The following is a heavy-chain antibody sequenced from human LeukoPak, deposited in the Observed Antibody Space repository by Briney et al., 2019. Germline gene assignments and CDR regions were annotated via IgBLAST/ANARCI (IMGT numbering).Heavy chain of an antibody. CDR1: GFTFNNAW. Sequence: PGGSLRLSCAASGFTFNNAWMSWVRQAPGKGLEWVGRSKSKTDGGTTAYAAPVKGRFTISRDDSKNTLYLQMNSLKTEDTAVYYRITGPFWGQGTLVTVSS. CDR3: ITGPF. CDR2: SKSKTDGGTT. J-gene: IGHJ4*02. V-gene: IGHV3-15*01.